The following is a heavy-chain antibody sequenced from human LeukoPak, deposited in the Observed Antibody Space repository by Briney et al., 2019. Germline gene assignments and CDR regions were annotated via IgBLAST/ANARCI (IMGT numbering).Heavy chain of an antibody. CDR1: GGSFSGYY. CDR2: INHSGST. J-gene: IGHJ4*02. CDR3: ARGDILTGPPGY. D-gene: IGHD3-9*01. Sequence: SETLSLTCAVYGGSFSGYYWSWIRQPPGKGLEWIGEINHSGSTNYNPSLKSRVTISVDTSKNQFSLKLSSVTAADTAVYYCARGDILTGPPGYWGQGTLVTVSS. V-gene: IGHV4-34*01.